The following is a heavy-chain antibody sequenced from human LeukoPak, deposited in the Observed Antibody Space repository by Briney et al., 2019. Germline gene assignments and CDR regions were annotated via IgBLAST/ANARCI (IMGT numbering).Heavy chain of an antibody. CDR3: ARDAGEGGTTVVTSHY. CDR1: GFTFSSYG. J-gene: IGHJ4*02. V-gene: IGHV3-23*01. CDR2: ISVIGGST. D-gene: IGHD4-23*01. Sequence: GGSLRLSCAASGFTFSSYGMSWVRQAPGKGLEWVSGISVIGGSTYYADSVKGRFTISRDNSKNTLYVQMNSLRAEDTAVYYCARDAGEGGTTVVTSHYWGQGTLVTVSS.